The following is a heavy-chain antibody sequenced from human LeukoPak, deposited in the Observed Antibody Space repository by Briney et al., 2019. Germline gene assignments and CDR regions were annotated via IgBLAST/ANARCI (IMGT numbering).Heavy chain of an antibody. CDR2: IYTSGTT. J-gene: IGHJ4*02. CDR3: AREDPLVAARGLDY. CDR1: GGSISSYF. V-gene: IGHV4-4*07. Sequence: SETLSLTCTVSGGSISSYFWSWIRQPAGKGLEWIGRIYTSGTTNYNTTLKSRLTMSVDTSKNQFSLRLSSVTAADTAVYYCAREDPLVAARGLDYWGLGTLVTVSS. D-gene: IGHD2-15*01.